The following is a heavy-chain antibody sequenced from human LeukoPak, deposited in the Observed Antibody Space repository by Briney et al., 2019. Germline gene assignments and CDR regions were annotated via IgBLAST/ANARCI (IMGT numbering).Heavy chain of an antibody. D-gene: IGHD6-13*01. CDR3: ATWDGQYSSSWYVFDY. Sequence: GASVKVSCKVSGYTLTELSMHWVRQAPGKGLEWMGGFDPEDGETIYAQKFQGRVTMTEDTSTDTAYMELSSLRSEDTAVYYCATWDGQYSSSWYVFDYWGQGTLVTVSS. CDR1: GYTLTELS. J-gene: IGHJ4*02. V-gene: IGHV1-24*01. CDR2: FDPEDGET.